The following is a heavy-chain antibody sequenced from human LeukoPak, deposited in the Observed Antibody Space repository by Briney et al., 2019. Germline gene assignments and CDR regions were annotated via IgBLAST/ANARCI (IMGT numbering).Heavy chain of an antibody. Sequence: SETLSLTCTVSGGSIISGSYYWSWIRQPAGKGLEWIGRIYTSGSTNYNPSLKSRVTISVDTSKNQFSLKLSSVTAADTAVYYCARDLELVRYYDSSGYGVSAFDIWGQGTMVTVSS. CDR2: IYTSGST. D-gene: IGHD3-22*01. J-gene: IGHJ3*02. CDR3: ARDLELVRYYDSSGYGVSAFDI. CDR1: GGSIISGSYY. V-gene: IGHV4-61*02.